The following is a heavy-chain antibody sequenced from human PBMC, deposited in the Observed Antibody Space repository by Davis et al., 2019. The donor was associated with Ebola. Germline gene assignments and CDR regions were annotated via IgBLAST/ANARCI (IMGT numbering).Heavy chain of an antibody. Sequence: HTGGSLRLSCAASGFMFTSYGMSWVRQAPGKGLVWVSRINSDGSSTSYADSVKGRFTISRDNAKNTLYLQMNSLRAEDTAVYYCARERYYYYYYGMDVWGKGTTVTVSS. V-gene: IGHV3-74*01. CDR2: INSDGSST. CDR1: GFMFTSYG. J-gene: IGHJ6*04. CDR3: ARERYYYYYYGMDV.